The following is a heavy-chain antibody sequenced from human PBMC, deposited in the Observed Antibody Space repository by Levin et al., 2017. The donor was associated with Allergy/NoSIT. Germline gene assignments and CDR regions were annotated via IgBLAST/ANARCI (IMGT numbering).Heavy chain of an antibody. CDR1: GGSISSGGYY. CDR2: IYYSGST. CDR3: ARFGEIRDDILTGPYFDY. Sequence: LRLSCTVSGGSISSGGYYWSWIRQHPGKGLEWIGYIYYSGSTYYNPSLKSRVTISVDTSKNQFSLKLSSVTAADTAVYYCARFGEIRDDILTGPYFDYWGQGTLVTVSS. V-gene: IGHV4-31*03. J-gene: IGHJ4*02. D-gene: IGHD3-9*01.